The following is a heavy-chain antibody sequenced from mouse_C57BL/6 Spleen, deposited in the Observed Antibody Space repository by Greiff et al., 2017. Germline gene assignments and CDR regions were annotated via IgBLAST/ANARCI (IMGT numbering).Heavy chain of an antibody. Sequence: LQESGPELVKPGASVKISCKASGYAFSSSWMNWVKQRPGKGLEWIGRIYPGDGDTNYNGKFKGKATLTADKSSSTAYMQLSSLTSEDSAVYFCAREIYYYGYYAMDYWGQGTSVTVSS. CDR2: IYPGDGDT. D-gene: IGHD1-1*01. V-gene: IGHV1-82*01. CDR3: AREIYYYGYYAMDY. J-gene: IGHJ4*01. CDR1: GYAFSSSW.